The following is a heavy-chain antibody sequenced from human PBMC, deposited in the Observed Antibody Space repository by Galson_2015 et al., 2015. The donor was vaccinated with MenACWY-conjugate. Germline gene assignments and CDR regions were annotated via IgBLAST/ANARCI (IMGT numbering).Heavy chain of an antibody. Sequence: SLRLSCAASGFTFSSYAMSWVRQTPGKGLEWVSAVSGSGGSIHYADSVKGRFTISRDNSKNTLYLQMNSLRADLRAEDTAVYYCAKSGSDSYYYHMDVWGQGTTVTVSS. V-gene: IGHV3-23*01. J-gene: IGHJ6*02. CDR2: VSGSGGSI. CDR1: GFTFSSYA. CDR3: AKSGSDSYYYHMDV. D-gene: IGHD3/OR15-3a*01.